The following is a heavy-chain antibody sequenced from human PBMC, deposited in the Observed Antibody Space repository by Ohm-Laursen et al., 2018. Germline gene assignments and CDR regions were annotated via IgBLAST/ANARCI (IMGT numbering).Heavy chain of an antibody. D-gene: IGHD6-13*01. CDR3: ATADSSSWYYFDY. J-gene: IGHJ4*02. V-gene: IGHV3-21*01. CDR1: GFTFSTYT. CDR2: ISSSSTYI. Sequence: SLRLSCSAPGFTFSTYTMNWVRQAPGKGLEWVSSISSSSTYIYYADSVKGRFIISRDNAKNSLYLQMNSLRAEETAVYYCATADSSSWYYFDYWGQGTLVTVSS.